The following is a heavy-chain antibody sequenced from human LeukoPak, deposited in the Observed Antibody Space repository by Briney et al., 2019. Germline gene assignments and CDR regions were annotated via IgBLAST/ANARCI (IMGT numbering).Heavy chain of an antibody. D-gene: IGHD6-19*01. Sequence: PGGSLRLSCAASGFTFSSYGITWVRKAPGKGLEWVSTISATGGSTYYADSVKGRFTISRDNSKDTLYLQMNSLRAEDTAVYYCAKGGYSSGWRNYFDYWGQGTLVTVSS. CDR3: AKGGYSSGWRNYFDY. J-gene: IGHJ4*02. V-gene: IGHV3-23*01. CDR1: GFTFSSYG. CDR2: ISATGGST.